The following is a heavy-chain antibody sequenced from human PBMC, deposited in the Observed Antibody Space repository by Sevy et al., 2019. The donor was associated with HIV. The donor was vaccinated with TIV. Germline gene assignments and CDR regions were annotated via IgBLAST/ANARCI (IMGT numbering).Heavy chain of an antibody. Sequence: GGSLRLSCAVSGIIFTTSGMHWVRQAPGKGLEWVAVISYDGRNKFYGDSVKGRFTISRDSSTNILYLQMNSLRVEDTAVYYCAKDFTGYDGMDVWGQGTMVTVSS. CDR2: ISYDGRNK. J-gene: IGHJ6*02. D-gene: IGHD3-9*01. CDR3: AKDFTGYDGMDV. CDR1: GIIFTTSG. V-gene: IGHV3-30*18.